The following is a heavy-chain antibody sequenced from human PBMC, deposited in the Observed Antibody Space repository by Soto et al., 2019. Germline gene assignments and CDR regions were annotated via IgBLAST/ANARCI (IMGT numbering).Heavy chain of an antibody. D-gene: IGHD6-13*01. J-gene: IGHJ4*02. CDR2: IWYDGSNK. V-gene: IGHV3-33*01. Sequence: GGSLRLSCAASGFTFSSYGMHWVRQAPGKGLEWVAVIWYDGSNKYYVDSVKGRFTISRDNSKNTLYLQMNSLRAEDTAVYYCARVAAAGTEFDYWGQGTLVTVSS. CDR3: ARVAAAGTEFDY. CDR1: GFTFSSYG.